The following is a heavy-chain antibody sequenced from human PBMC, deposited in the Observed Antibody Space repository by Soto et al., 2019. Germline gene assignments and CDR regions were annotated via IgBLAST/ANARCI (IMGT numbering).Heavy chain of an antibody. D-gene: IGHD6-6*01. CDR3: ARDLGAQGSSSPASSGDY. CDR1: GGTFSSYT. J-gene: IGHJ4*02. Sequence: QVQLVQSGAEVKKPGSSVKVSCKASGGTFSSYTISCVRQAPGQGLEWMGRIIPSRGIANYAQKFQGRGTITADKSTSTAYMELRSRRSEDTAVYYCARDLGAQGSSSPASSGDYWGQGTLVTVSS. CDR2: IIPSRGIA. V-gene: IGHV1-69*08.